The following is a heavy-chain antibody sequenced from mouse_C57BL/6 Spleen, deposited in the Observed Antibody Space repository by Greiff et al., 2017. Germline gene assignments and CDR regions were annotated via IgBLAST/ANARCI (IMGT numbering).Heavy chain of an antibody. CDR3: ARSPYYDYAWFAY. D-gene: IGHD2-4*01. Sequence: QVQLKQSGAELAKPGASVKLSCTASGYTFTSYWMHWVKQRPGQGLEWIGYINHSSGYTKYNQKFKDKATLTADKSSSTAYMQLSSLTYEDSAVYYCARSPYYDYAWFAYWGQGTLVTVSA. CDR1: GYTFTSYW. V-gene: IGHV1-7*01. J-gene: IGHJ3*01. CDR2: INHSSGYT.